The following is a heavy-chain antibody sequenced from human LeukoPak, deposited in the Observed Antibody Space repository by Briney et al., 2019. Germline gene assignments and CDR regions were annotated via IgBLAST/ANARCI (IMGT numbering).Heavy chain of an antibody. Sequence: SETLSLTCTVSGGSISSYYWSWIRQPAGKGLEWIGRIYTSGSTNYNPSLKSRVTMSVDTSKNQFSLKLSSVTAADTAVYYCAGAGYSSSWYTASDYWGRGTLVTVSS. CDR2: IYTSGST. D-gene: IGHD6-13*01. J-gene: IGHJ4*02. CDR3: AGAGYSSSWYTASDY. CDR1: GGSISSYY. V-gene: IGHV4-4*07.